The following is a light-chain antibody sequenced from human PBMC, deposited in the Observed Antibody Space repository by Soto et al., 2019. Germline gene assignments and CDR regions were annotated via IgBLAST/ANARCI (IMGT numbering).Light chain of an antibody. CDR2: EGS. Sequence: QSALTQPASVSGSPGQSITIYCTGTSSDVGSYNLVSWYQQHPGKAPKLMIYEGSKRPSGVSDRFSGSKSRNTASLTISGLRAEDEADYYCCSYTGTSTWVFGTGTKLTVL. CDR3: CSYTGTSTWV. CDR1: SSDVGSYNL. V-gene: IGLV2-23*01. J-gene: IGLJ1*01.